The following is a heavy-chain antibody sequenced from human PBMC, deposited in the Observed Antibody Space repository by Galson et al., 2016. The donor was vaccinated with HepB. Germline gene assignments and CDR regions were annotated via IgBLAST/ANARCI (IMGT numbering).Heavy chain of an antibody. Sequence: SVKVSCKASGYTFNNYGIYWVRQAPGRGLEWMGWINAGTGNTKYSQKFQGRVNITRDTSATTAVMELSTLTSEDTAVIYCARVSLNRITIFGAKLRPTGGLDGWGQWTTGTVSS. J-gene: IGHJ6*02. D-gene: IGHD3-3*01. V-gene: IGHV1-3*01. CDR3: ARVSLNRITIFGAKLRPTGGLDG. CDR2: INAGTGNT. CDR1: GYTFNNYG.